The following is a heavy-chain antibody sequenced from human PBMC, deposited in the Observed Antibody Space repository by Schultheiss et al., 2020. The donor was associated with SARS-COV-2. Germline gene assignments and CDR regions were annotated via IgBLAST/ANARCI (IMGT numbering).Heavy chain of an antibody. CDR1: GYTFTNYG. Sequence: ASVKVSCKASGYTFTNYGITWVRQAPGQGLEWMGWISAYNGNTNYAQKFQGRVTMTRDTSTSTVYMELSSLRSEDTAVYYCASPRPEVGARYYYYYYGMDVWGQGTTVTVSS. D-gene: IGHD1-26*01. CDR3: ASPRPEVGARYYYYYYGMDV. CDR2: ISAYNGNT. J-gene: IGHJ6*02. V-gene: IGHV1-18*04.